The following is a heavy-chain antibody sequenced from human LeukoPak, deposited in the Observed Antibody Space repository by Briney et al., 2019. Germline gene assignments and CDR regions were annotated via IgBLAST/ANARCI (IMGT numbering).Heavy chain of an antibody. V-gene: IGHV1-18*04. D-gene: IGHD2-2*01. J-gene: IGHJ4*02. CDR3: ARDAKGTSLPDY. CDR2: ISAYNGNT. Sequence: ASVKVSCKASGYTFTSYYMHWVRQAPGQGLEWMGWISAYNGNTNYAQKLQGRVTMTTDTSTSTAYMELRSLRSDDTAVYYCARDAKGTSLPDYWGQGTLVTVPS. CDR1: GYTFTSYY.